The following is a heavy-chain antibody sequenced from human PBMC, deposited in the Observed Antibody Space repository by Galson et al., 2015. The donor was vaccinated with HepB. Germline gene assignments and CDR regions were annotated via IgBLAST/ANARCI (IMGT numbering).Heavy chain of an antibody. CDR2: ISSDGDTT. J-gene: IGHJ4*02. Sequence: SLRLSCAASGFSFNTHGMNWVRQAPGRGLEWVSTISSDGDTTYYADSVKGRFTVSRDNSNNTLNLQMKGLRVEDTAIYYCAKDMVTPYPPSDHWGQGTLVTVSS. D-gene: IGHD2-21*02. V-gene: IGHV3-23*01. CDR3: AKDMVTPYPPSDH. CDR1: GFSFNTHG.